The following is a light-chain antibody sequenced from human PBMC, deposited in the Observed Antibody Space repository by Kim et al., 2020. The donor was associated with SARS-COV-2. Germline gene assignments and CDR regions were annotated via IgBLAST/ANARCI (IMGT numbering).Light chain of an antibody. CDR1: QSVSSNY. CDR3: QQYDSSPPRYT. V-gene: IGKV3-20*01. J-gene: IGKJ2*01. Sequence: EIVLTQSPGTLSLSPGERATLSCRASQSVSSNYLDWHQQKPGQAPRLLIYGASSRATGIPDRFSGSGSGTDFTLTISRLEPEDSAMYYCQQYDSSPPRYTFGQGTKLEIK. CDR2: GAS.